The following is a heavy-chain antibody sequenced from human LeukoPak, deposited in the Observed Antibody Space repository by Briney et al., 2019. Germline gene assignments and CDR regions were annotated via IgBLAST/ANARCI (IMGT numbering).Heavy chain of an antibody. CDR1: GFTFSSYW. J-gene: IGHJ4*02. CDR3: ARDRALYDSRRGYYYTEDDY. D-gene: IGHD3-22*01. V-gene: IGHV3-7*01. CDR2: INQDGSEK. Sequence: GGSLRLSCAASGFTFSSYWMSWVRQAPGKGLEWVANINQDGSEKYYVDSVKGRFTISRDNAKSSLYLQMNSLRVDDTAVYYCARDRALYDSRRGYYYTEDDYWGQGTLVTVSS.